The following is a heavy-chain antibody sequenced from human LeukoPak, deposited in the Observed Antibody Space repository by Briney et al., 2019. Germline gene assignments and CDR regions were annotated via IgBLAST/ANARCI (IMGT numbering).Heavy chain of an antibody. J-gene: IGHJ4*02. CDR3: AGTPWFGELTLDY. D-gene: IGHD3-10*01. V-gene: IGHV1-58*02. Sequence: GTSVKVSCKASGFTFTISTIQWVRQARGQRKEWIGWIVVGSGKTNYSQKFQERVIITRDMSTTTVYIELSSLRSEDTAVYYCAGTPWFGELTLDYWGQGTLVTVSS. CDR1: GFTFTIST. CDR2: IVVGSGKT.